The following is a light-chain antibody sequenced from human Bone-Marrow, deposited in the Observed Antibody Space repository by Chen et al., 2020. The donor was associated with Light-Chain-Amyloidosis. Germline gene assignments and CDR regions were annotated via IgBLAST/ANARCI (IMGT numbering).Light chain of an antibody. CDR1: SSNIGAGND. Sequence: QSVLTQPPSVSGAPGQKVTILCTGSSSNIGAGNDVHWYQQLPGTTPKILIYGNTNLLSAVPSRISGSKSGTSASLVISGLQPEDEADYHCQTYTNATHVFGTGTKVIVL. CDR3: QTYTNATHV. CDR2: GNT. J-gene: IGLJ1*01. V-gene: IGLV1-40*01.